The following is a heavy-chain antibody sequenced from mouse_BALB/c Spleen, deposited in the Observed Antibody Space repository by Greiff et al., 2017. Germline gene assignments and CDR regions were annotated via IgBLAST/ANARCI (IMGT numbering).Heavy chain of an antibody. CDR2: ISSGGST. J-gene: IGHJ3*01. CDR1: GFTFSSYA. Sequence: DVQLVESGGGLVKPGGSLKLSCAASGFTFSSYAMSWVRQTPEKRLEWVASISSGGSTYYPDSVKGGFSTSSDNAGNILYLQMRSRRSEDTAMYYCGRGWGKEWFAYWGQGTLVTVSA. V-gene: IGHV5-6-5*01. D-gene: IGHD4-1*01. CDR3: GRGWGKEWFAY.